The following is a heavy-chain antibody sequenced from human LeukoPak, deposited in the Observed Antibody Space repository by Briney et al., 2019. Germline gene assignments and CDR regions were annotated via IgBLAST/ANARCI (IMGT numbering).Heavy chain of an antibody. CDR3: ARGSATWIQLRLLNKHAGDY. Sequence: ASVKVSCKASGYTFTGYYMHWVRQAPGQGLEWMGWINPNSGGTNYAQKFQGRVTMTRDTSISTAYMELSRLRSDDTAVYYCARGSATWIQLRLLNKHAGDYWGQGTLVTVSS. CDR2: INPNSGGT. V-gene: IGHV1-2*02. CDR1: GYTFTGYY. D-gene: IGHD5-18*01. J-gene: IGHJ4*02.